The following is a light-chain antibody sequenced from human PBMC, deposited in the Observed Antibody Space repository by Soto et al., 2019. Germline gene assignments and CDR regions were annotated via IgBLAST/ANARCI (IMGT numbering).Light chain of an antibody. V-gene: IGLV1-40*01. CDR3: QSYDSSLSGL. J-gene: IGLJ3*02. CDR1: SSNIGAGYD. CDR2: GNI. Sequence: QSVLTQPPSVSGAPGQRITISCTGNSSNIGAGYDVHWYQQLPGTAPKVVIYGNINRPSGVPDRFSGYKSGTSAFLAITGLQAEDEADYYCQSYDSSLSGLFGGGTKLTVL.